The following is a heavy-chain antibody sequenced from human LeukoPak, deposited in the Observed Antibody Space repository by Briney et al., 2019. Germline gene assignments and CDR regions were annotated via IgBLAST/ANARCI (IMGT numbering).Heavy chain of an antibody. V-gene: IGHV3-74*01. J-gene: IGHJ4*02. D-gene: IGHD4-17*01. CDR1: GFTFSTYW. CDR3: ARAGDYGDSYFDY. CDR2: INSDGSST. Sequence: GGSLRLSCAASGFTFSTYWMHWVRQAPGKGLVWVSRINSDGSSTSSADSVKGRFTISRDNAKNTLYLQMNSLRAEDTAVYYCARAGDYGDSYFDYWGQGTLVTVSS.